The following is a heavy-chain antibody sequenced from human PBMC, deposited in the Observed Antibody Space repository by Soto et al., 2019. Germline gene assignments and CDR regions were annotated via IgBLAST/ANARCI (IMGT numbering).Heavy chain of an antibody. CDR3: VTRSGGGGAFDI. CDR1: GFTFSRYE. CDR2: IHSSGTST. Sequence: EVPLVESGGGLVQPGGSLRLSCAASGFTFSRYEMNWVRQAPGKGLEWISYIHSSGTSTHYADSVQGRFTISRDNAKNSLCLQMNSLSAEDTAVYYCVTRSGGGGAFDIWGQGTMVTVSS. D-gene: IGHD3-10*01. V-gene: IGHV3-48*03. J-gene: IGHJ3*02.